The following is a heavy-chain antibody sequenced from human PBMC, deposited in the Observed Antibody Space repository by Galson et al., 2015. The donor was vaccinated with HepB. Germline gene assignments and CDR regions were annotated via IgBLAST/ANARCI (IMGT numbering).Heavy chain of an antibody. D-gene: IGHD4-17*01. CDR3: ARGHDYDDYDHDAFDI. CDR2: IYYSGST. Sequence: ILSLTCTVSGGSISSGGYYWSWVRQHPGECLEWIGYIYYSGSTYYNPSLKSRVTMSVDKSKNQFSLKLSSVTAADTAVYYCARGHDYDDYDHDAFDIWGQGTMVTVSS. CDR1: GGSISSGGYY. J-gene: IGHJ3*02. V-gene: IGHV4-31*03.